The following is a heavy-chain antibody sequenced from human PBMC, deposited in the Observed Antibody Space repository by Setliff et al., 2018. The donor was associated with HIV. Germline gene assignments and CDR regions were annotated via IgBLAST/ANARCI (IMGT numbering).Heavy chain of an antibody. CDR1: GGSFSGYF. D-gene: IGHD3-22*01. V-gene: IGHV4-34*01. CDR3: ARRAGVVVGISQAFDI. Sequence: SETLSLTCAVHGGSFSGYFWSWIRQSPGKGLEWIGEIHHSATTDYNPSLKSRVTISLDTSRNQFSLNLTSVTAADTAVYYCARRAGVVVGISQAFDIWGQGTMVTVSS. J-gene: IGHJ3*02. CDR2: IHHSATT.